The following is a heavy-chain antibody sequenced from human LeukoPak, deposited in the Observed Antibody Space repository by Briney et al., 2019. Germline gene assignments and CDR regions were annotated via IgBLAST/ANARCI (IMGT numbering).Heavy chain of an antibody. CDR2: INPSGGST. CDR1: GYTFTSYY. J-gene: IGHJ3*02. V-gene: IGHV1-46*01. CDR3: ARGMVRGVIGGGAFDI. Sequence: ASVKVSCKASGYTFTSYYMHWVRQAPGQGLEWMGIINPSGGSTNYAQKFQGRVTITADKSTSTAYMELSSLRSEDTAVYYCARGMVRGVIGGGAFDIWGQGTMVTVSS. D-gene: IGHD3-10*01.